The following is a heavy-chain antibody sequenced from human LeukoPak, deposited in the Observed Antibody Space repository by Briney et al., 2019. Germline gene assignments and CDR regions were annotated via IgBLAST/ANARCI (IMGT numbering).Heavy chain of an antibody. J-gene: IGHJ4*02. Sequence: GGSLRLSCAASGFTFRDHWMHWVRQGPGKGLVWVSRIYNDGSGTSYADFVAGRFTISRDNAKNTVYLQMNGLRADDTAVYYCTRESGSSRFFDYWGQGTLVTVSS. D-gene: IGHD6-6*01. CDR1: GFTFRDHW. CDR3: TRESGSSRFFDY. CDR2: IYNDGSGT. V-gene: IGHV3-74*03.